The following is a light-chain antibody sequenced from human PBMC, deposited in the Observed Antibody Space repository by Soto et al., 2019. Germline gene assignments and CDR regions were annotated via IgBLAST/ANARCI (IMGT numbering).Light chain of an antibody. CDR1: SSDVGGYTY. Sequence: QSALTQPASVSGSPGQSITISCTGSSSDVGGYTYVSWYQQHPGKAPTLMIYDVGSRPSGVSNRFSGSKSGTTASLTISGLQSEDEADYFCSSYTTSSTLVFGAGTKVTVL. V-gene: IGLV2-14*01. CDR3: SSYTTSSTLV. J-gene: IGLJ2*01. CDR2: DVG.